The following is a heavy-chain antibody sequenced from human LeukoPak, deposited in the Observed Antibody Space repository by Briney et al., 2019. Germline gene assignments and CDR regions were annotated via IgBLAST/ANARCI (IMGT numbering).Heavy chain of an antibody. CDR3: ARSYSSSVLLDY. CDR1: GGSISSYY. V-gene: IGHV4-4*07. Sequence: SETLSLTCTVSGGSISSYYWSWIRQPAGKGLEWIGRIYTSGSTNYNPSLKSRVTISVDTSKNQFSLKPSSVTAADTAVYYCARSYSSSVLLDYWGQGTLVTVSS. J-gene: IGHJ4*02. CDR2: IYTSGST. D-gene: IGHD6-6*01.